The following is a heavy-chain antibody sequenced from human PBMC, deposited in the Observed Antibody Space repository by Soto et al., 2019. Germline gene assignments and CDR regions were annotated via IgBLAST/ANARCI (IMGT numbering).Heavy chain of an antibody. CDR3: AKDHWISEYSYGYSYYFDY. D-gene: IGHD5-18*01. V-gene: IGHV3-30*18. CDR2: ISYDGSNK. Sequence: GGSLRLSCAASGFTFSSYGMHWVRQAPGKGLEWVAVISYDGSNKYYADSVKGRFTISRDNSKNTLYLQMNSLRAEDTAVYYCAKDHWISEYSYGYSYYFDYWGQGTLVTVSS. CDR1: GFTFSSYG. J-gene: IGHJ4*02.